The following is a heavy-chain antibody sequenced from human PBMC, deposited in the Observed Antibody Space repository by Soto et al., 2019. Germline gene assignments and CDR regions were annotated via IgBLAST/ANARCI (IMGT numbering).Heavy chain of an antibody. CDR1: GFTFSSYS. V-gene: IGHV3-48*01. Sequence: GGSLRLSCAASGFTFSSYSMNWVRQAPGKGLEWVSYISSSSSTIYYADSVKGRFTISRDNAKNSLYLQMNSLRAEDTAVYYCARDQRLDYYGSGSYYWVDAFDIWGQGTMVTVSS. CDR3: ARDQRLDYYGSGSYYWVDAFDI. CDR2: ISSSSSTI. J-gene: IGHJ3*02. D-gene: IGHD3-10*01.